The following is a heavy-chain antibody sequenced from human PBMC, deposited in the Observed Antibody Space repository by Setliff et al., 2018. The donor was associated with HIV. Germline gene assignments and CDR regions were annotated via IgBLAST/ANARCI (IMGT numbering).Heavy chain of an antibody. CDR1: GDSISNYY. CDR3: AREHCSGGSCNGFDI. Sequence: SETLSLTCTVSGDSISNYYWSWVRQPPGKGLEWIGYIYNSASTSYNPSLKSRVTISVDTSKNQFSLKLGSVTAADTAMYYCAREHCSGGSCNGFDIWGQGTMVTVSS. D-gene: IGHD2-15*01. J-gene: IGHJ3*02. V-gene: IGHV4-4*09. CDR2: IYNSAST.